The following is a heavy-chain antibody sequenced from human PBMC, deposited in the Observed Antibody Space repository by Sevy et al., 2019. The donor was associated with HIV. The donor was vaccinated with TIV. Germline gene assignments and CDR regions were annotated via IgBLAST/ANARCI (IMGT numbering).Heavy chain of an antibody. Sequence: GGSLRLSCAASGFTFSSYWMSWVRQAPGKGLEWVANIKRDGSEKYYVASVKGRFTISRDNAKTSLYLQMNSLRVEDTAVYYCARDCNSASCLWGMDVWGQGTMVTVSS. D-gene: IGHD1-26*01. J-gene: IGHJ6*02. CDR2: IKRDGSEK. CDR1: GFTFSSYW. V-gene: IGHV3-7*03. CDR3: ARDCNSASCLWGMDV.